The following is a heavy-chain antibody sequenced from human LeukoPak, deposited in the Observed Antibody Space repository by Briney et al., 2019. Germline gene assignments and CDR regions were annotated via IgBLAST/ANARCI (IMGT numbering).Heavy chain of an antibody. J-gene: IGHJ6*03. V-gene: IGHV1-18*01. CDR2: ISAYNGNT. CDR3: ARAWSQSDSFNPSYYYYYYMDV. Sequence: ASVKVSCKASGYTFTSYGIIWVRQAPGQGLEWMGWISAYNGNTNYAQKLQGRVTMTTDTSTSTAYMELRSLRSDDTAVYYCARAWSQSDSFNPSYYYYYYMDVWGKGTTVTVSS. CDR1: GYTFTSYG. D-gene: IGHD2-15*01.